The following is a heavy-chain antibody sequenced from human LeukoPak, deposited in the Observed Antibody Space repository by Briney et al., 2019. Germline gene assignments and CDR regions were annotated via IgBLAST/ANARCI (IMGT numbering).Heavy chain of an antibody. CDR2: ISGSGGST. D-gene: IGHD5-12*01. J-gene: IGHJ4*02. CDR3: AKDRAPKGIVATVY. CDR1: GFTFSSYA. V-gene: IGHV3-23*01. Sequence: GGSLRLSCAASGFTFSSYAMSWLRQAPGKGLEWVSAISGSGGSTYYADSVKGRFTISRDNSKNTLYLQMNSLRAEDTAVYYCAKDRAPKGIVATVYWGQGTLVTVSS.